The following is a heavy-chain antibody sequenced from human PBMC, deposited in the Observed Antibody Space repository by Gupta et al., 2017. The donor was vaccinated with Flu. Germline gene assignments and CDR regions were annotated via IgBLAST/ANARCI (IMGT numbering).Heavy chain of an antibody. CDR3: AAIPGDFSNWFRT. CDR1: GGSLDSG. D-gene: IGHD3-10*01. V-gene: IGHV1-69*06. CDR2: FIPLFGAT. Sequence: QVQLLQSGAEVKRPGSSMKLSCTATGGSLDSGVSWIRQAPGQGLQWVGGFIPLFGATKYAQKFRGRVIITADTSTQTFSMEMNSLTFEDTAFYYCAAIPGDFSNWFRTWGQGTLVTVSS. J-gene: IGHJ5*02.